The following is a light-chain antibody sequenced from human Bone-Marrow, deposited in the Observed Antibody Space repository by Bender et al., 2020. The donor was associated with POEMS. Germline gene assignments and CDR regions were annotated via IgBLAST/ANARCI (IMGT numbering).Light chain of an antibody. CDR2: EHY. Sequence: NFMLTQPHSVSESPGKTVTISCSRSSGSIASYFVQWYQQRPGSAPTTVIYEHYQRHSGVPDRVSGSIDSSSNSASLTISGLKTEDEADYYCQSYDSNNWVFGGGTKLTVL. J-gene: IGLJ3*02. CDR1: SGSIASYF. CDR3: QSYDSNNWV. V-gene: IGLV6-57*04.